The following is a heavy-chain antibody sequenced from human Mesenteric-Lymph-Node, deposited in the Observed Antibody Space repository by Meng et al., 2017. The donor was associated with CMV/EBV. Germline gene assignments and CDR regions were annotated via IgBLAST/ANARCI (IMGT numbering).Heavy chain of an antibody. D-gene: IGHD3-16*01. CDR2: INIVEDKT. V-gene: IGHV1-3*04. Sequence: QVQLVQSGAEVKKPGASVKVSCKASGYTFSSYAMHWVRQAPGQRLEWMGWINIVEDKTKTPQNFQGRVTLTRDTSANTAYMELSSLRSDDTAVYYCARTNNWGFDYWGQGTLVTVSS. CDR3: ARTNNWGFDY. J-gene: IGHJ4*02. CDR1: GYTFSSYA.